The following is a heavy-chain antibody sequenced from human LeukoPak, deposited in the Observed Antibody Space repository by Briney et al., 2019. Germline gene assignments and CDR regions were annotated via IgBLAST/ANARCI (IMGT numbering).Heavy chain of an antibody. CDR1: GYSFTSYR. Sequence: GEPLKISGQGFGYSFTSYRFGWVRKMQGKGLDWMGIIYPGDSDTRYSPSFQGQVTISADKSISTAYLQWSSLKASDTAMYYCARLLGRNWFDPWGQGTLVTVSS. V-gene: IGHV5-51*01. CDR2: IYPGDSDT. J-gene: IGHJ5*02. D-gene: IGHD2/OR15-2a*01. CDR3: ARLLGRNWFDP.